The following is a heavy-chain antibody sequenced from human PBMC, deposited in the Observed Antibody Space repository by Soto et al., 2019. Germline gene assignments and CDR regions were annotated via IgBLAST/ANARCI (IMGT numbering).Heavy chain of an antibody. Sequence: GGSLRLSCAASGFTFSSYAMSWVRQAPGKGLEWVSAISGSGGSTYYADSVKGRFTISRDNSKNTLYLQMNSLRAEDTAVYYCAKYPQRANWNYYFDYWGQGTLVTVSS. V-gene: IGHV3-23*01. CDR1: GFTFSSYA. J-gene: IGHJ4*02. CDR2: ISGSGGST. D-gene: IGHD1-7*01. CDR3: AKYPQRANWNYYFDY.